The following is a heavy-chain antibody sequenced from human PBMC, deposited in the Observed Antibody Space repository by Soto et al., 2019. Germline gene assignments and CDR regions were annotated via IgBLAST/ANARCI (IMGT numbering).Heavy chain of an antibody. CDR2: IIPIFGTA. CDR3: ARDRDDSSGYYY. Sequence: VKVSCKASGGTFSSYAISWVRQAPGQGLEWMGGIIPIFGTANYAQKFQGRVTITADKSTSTAYMELSSLRSEDTAVYYCARDRDDSSGYYYWGQGTLVTVSS. J-gene: IGHJ4*02. V-gene: IGHV1-69*13. CDR1: GGTFSSYA. D-gene: IGHD3-22*01.